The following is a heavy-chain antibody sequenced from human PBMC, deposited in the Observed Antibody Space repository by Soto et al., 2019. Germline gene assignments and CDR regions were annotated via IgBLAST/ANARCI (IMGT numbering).Heavy chain of an antibody. D-gene: IGHD2-2*01. V-gene: IGHV3-21*01. Sequence: GGSLRLSCAASGFTFSSYSMNWVRQAPGKGLEWVSSISSSSYIYYADSVKGRFTISRNNAKNSLYLQMNSLRAEDTAVYYCARAPDCSSTSCYPDYWGQGTLVTVSS. CDR2: ISSSSYI. CDR1: GFTFSSYS. J-gene: IGHJ4*02. CDR3: ARAPDCSSTSCYPDY.